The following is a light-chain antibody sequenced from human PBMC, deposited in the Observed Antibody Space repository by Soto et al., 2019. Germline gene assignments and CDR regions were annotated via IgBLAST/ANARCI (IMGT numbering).Light chain of an antibody. J-gene: IGKJ1*01. V-gene: IGKV3-20*01. CDR1: QSVSSSF. CDR2: GAS. CDR3: QQYVSSPWA. Sequence: EIVLAQSPGTLSLSPGESATLSCRASQSVSSSFLAWYQQKAGQAPRLLIYGASRRATGIPDRFSGSGSGPDFTLTISRLEPEDFAVYYCQQYVSSPWAFGQGTTVEI.